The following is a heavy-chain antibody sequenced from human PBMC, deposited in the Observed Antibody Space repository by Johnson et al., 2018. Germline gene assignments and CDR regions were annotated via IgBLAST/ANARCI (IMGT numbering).Heavy chain of an antibody. V-gene: IGHV3-30*18. CDR1: GFTFSSYG. D-gene: IGHD2-15*01. CDR3: AKDLHQPYGSGGSCYSEGAFDI. Sequence: QVQLVESGGGVVQPGRSLRLSCAASGFTFSSYGMHWVRQAPGKGLEWVAVISYDGSNKYYADSVKGRFTISRDNSKNTLYLQMNSLRAEDTAVYYCAKDLHQPYGSGGSCYSEGAFDIWGQGTMVTVSS. J-gene: IGHJ3*02. CDR2: ISYDGSNK.